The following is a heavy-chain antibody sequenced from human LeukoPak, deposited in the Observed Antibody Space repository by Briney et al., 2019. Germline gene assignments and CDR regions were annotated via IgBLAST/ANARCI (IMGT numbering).Heavy chain of an antibody. J-gene: IGHJ5*02. D-gene: IGHD3-10*01. CDR1: GGSFSGYY. CDR3: AKGPFMVRGVIIAGNNWFDP. CDR2: INHSGST. Sequence: SETLSLTCAVYGGSFSGYYWSWIRQPPGKGLEWIGEINHSGSTNYNPSLKSRVTISVDTSKNQFSLKLSSVTAAGTAVYYCAKGPFMVRGVIIAGNNWFDPWGQGTLVTVSS. V-gene: IGHV4-34*01.